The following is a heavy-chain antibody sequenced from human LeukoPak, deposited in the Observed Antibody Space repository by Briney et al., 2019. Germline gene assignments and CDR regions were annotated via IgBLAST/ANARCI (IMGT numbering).Heavy chain of an antibody. CDR1: GYTFTSYY. CDR3: AKDSRFLEWLSPFDY. D-gene: IGHD3-3*01. V-gene: IGHV1-46*01. J-gene: IGHJ4*02. Sequence: ASVKVSCKASGYTFTSYYMHWVRQAPGQGLEWMGIINPSGGSTSYAQKFQGRVTMTRDMSTSTVYMELNSLRAEDTAVYYCAKDSRFLEWLSPFDYWGQGTLVTVSS. CDR2: INPSGGST.